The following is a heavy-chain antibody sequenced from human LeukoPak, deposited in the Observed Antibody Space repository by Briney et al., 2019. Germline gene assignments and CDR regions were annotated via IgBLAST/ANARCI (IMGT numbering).Heavy chain of an antibody. Sequence: PSETLSLTCTVSGGSINGYYWSWIRQPAGKGLEWISATGITHYNPSLESRVTMSVDMSRNQFSLKLRSVAAADTAVFYCARHLGPWGPGTLVTVSS. J-gene: IGHJ4*02. CDR3: ARHLGP. V-gene: IGHV4-4*07. D-gene: IGHD1-26*01. CDR2: ATGIT. CDR1: GGSINGYY.